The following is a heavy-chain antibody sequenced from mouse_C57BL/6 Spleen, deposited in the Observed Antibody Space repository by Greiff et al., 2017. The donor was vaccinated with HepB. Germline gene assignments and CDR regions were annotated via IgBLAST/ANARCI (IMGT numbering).Heavy chain of an antibody. Sequence: EVKVVESGGGLVKPGGSLKLSCAASGFTFSDYGMHWVRQAPEKGLEWVAYISSGSSNIYNADTVKGRFTISRDNAKNTLFLQMTSLRSEDTAMYYCARRDDYDDVLYFDYWGQGTTLTVSS. CDR2: ISSGSSNI. J-gene: IGHJ2*01. V-gene: IGHV5-17*01. CDR1: GFTFSDYG. D-gene: IGHD2-4*01. CDR3: ARRDDYDDVLYFDY.